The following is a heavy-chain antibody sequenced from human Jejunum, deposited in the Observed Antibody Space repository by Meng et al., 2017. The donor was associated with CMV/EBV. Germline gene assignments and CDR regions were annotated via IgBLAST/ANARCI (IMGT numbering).Heavy chain of an antibody. CDR3: AAGFNRADY. CDR1: GFPFTSYW. D-gene: IGHD1-14*01. CDR2: ISTDGNSA. J-gene: IGHJ4*02. Sequence: LSCAASGFPFTSYWMPWVRHAPGKGLLWVSRISTDGNSATYADSVKGRFTISRDNAKNTLYLQMSNLRAEDTAVYYCAAGFNRADYWGQGTLVTVSS. V-gene: IGHV3-74*01.